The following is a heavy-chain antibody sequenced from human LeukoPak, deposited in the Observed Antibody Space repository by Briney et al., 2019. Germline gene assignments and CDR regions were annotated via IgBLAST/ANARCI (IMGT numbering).Heavy chain of an antibody. CDR3: ARLLLWPTGTFDV. CDR1: GGSFSGYY. D-gene: IGHD2-8*02. J-gene: IGHJ3*01. V-gene: IGHV4-34*01. Sequence: KPSETLSLTCAVYGGSFSGYYWIWIRQSPGKGLEWIGEINHGGSTTYNPSLKSRVTISVDTSKNQFSLKLSSLTAADTAVYFCARLLLWPTGTFDVWGQGTMVTV. CDR2: INHGGST.